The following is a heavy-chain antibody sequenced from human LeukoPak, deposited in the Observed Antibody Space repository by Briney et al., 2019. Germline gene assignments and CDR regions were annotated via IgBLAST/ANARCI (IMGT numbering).Heavy chain of an antibody. D-gene: IGHD6-6*01. J-gene: IGHJ4*02. CDR1: GITFSSYI. CDR2: ISSSGTYI. Sequence: GGSLRLSCTASGITFSSYIMNWVRQAPGKGLEWVSSISSSGTYIDYADSVKGRFTSSRDNAKNSLFLQMNSLRLEDTALYYCAGDYSSSSWFGYWGQGTLVTVSS. V-gene: IGHV3-21*01. CDR3: AGDYSSSSWFGY.